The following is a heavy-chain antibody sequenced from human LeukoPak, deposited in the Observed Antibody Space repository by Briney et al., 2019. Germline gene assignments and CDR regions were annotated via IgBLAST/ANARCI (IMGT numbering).Heavy chain of an antibody. J-gene: IGHJ3*02. CDR3: AREANDSSGYYSPGAFDI. D-gene: IGHD3-22*01. Sequence: SETLSLTCTVSGGSISSYYWSWIRQPPGKGLEWIGSIYYSGSTYYNPSLKSRVTISVDTSKNQFSLKLSSVTAADTAVYYCAREANDSSGYYSPGAFDIWGQGTMVTVSS. CDR1: GGSISSYY. V-gene: IGHV4-39*07. CDR2: IYYSGST.